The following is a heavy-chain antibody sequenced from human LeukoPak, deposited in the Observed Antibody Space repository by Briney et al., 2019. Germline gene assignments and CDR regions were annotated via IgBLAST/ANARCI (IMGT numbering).Heavy chain of an antibody. CDR3: ARVGDYGDY. V-gene: IGHV3-66*01. D-gene: IGHD4-17*01. J-gene: IGHJ4*02. CDR1: GFTVSSNY. CDR2: IYSGGST. Sequence: PGGSLRLSCTVSGFTVSSNYMSWVRQAPGKGLEWVSVIYSGGSTYYADSVKGRFTLSRDNSKNTLYLQMNSLRAEDTAVYYCARVGDYGDYWGQGTLVTVSS.